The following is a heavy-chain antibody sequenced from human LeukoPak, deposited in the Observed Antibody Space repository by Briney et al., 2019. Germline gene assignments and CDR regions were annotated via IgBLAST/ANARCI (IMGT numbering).Heavy chain of an antibody. V-gene: IGHV3-64*01. J-gene: IGHJ3*02. CDR1: GFTFSSYA. Sequence: GGSLRLSCAASGFTFSSYAVHWVRQAPGKGLEYVSAISSNGGSTYYANSVKGRFTISRDNSKNTLYLQMGSLRAEDMAVYYCARDGCPDDSSGYPLCAFDIWGQGTMVTVSS. CDR2: ISSNGGST. CDR3: ARDGCPDDSSGYPLCAFDI. D-gene: IGHD3-22*01.